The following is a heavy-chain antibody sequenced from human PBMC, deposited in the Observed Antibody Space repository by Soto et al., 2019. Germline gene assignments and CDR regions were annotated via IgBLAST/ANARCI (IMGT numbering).Heavy chain of an antibody. CDR3: ARDNGDSSGYYSSQH. V-gene: IGHV1-69*01. CDR2: IIPIFGTA. Sequence: SVKVSFKASGGTFISYAISWVRQAPGQGLEWMGGIIPIFGTANYAQKFQGRVTITADESTSTAYMELSSLRSEDTAVYYCARDNGDSSGYYSSQHWGQGTLVTVSS. D-gene: IGHD3-22*01. CDR1: GGTFISYA. J-gene: IGHJ1*01.